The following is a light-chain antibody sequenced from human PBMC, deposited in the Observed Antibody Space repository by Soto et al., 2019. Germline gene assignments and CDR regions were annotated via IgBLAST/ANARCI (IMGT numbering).Light chain of an antibody. CDR1: QGISSY. V-gene: IGKV1-9*01. J-gene: IGKJ5*01. CDR3: QQHNSSPIT. CDR2: AAS. Sequence: IQLTQSPSSLSASVGERATITCRASQGISSYLAWYQQKQGKAPKLLIYAASTLHTGVPARFSGSGSGTDFTLTISRLEPEDFATYYCQQHNSSPITFGQGTRLEIK.